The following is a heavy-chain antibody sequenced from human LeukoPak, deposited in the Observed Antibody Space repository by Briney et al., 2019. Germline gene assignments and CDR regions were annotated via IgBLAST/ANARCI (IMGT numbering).Heavy chain of an antibody. Sequence: SETLSLTCTVSGGSISSSSYYRGWIRQPPGKGLEWIGSIYYSGSTYYNPSLKSRVTISVDTSKNQFSLKLSSVTAADTAVYYCARRSELRSFDWLSPLDYWGQGTLVTVSS. V-gene: IGHV4-39*01. CDR2: IYYSGST. CDR3: ARRSELRSFDWLSPLDY. D-gene: IGHD3-9*01. CDR1: GGSISSSSYY. J-gene: IGHJ4*02.